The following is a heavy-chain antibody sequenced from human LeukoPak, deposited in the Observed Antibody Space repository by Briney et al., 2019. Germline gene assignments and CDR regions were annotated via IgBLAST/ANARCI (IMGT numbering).Heavy chain of an antibody. CDR2: MNPNSGNT. J-gene: IGHJ4*02. CDR1: GYTFTSYD. V-gene: IGHV1-8*01. D-gene: IGHD2-15*01. Sequence: ASVKVSCKASGYTFTSYDINWVRQATGQGLEWMGWMNPNSGNTGYAQKFQGRVTMTRNTSISTTYMELGSLRSEDTAVYYCARGYCSGGSCYSPAGYWGQGTLVTVSS. CDR3: ARGYCSGGSCYSPAGY.